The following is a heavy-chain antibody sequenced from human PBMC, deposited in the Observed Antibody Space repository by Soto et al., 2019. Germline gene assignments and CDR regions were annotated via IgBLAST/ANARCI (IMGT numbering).Heavy chain of an antibody. CDR2: ILYDGSNK. Sequence: GGSLRLSCAASGFTFSSYGMHWVRQAPGKGLEWVAVILYDGSNKYYAEAVKGRFTISRDNSKNTLYLQMNSLRAEDTAVYYCARDSHVGSGWQLTADYWGQGTLVTVSS. CDR3: ARDSHVGSGWQLTADY. CDR1: GFTFSSYG. D-gene: IGHD6-19*01. J-gene: IGHJ4*02. V-gene: IGHV3-33*01.